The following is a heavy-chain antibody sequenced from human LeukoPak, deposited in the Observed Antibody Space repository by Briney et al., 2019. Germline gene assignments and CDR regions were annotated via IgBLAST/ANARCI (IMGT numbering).Heavy chain of an antibody. CDR2: IWYDGSNK. J-gene: IGHJ3*02. CDR3: TTAPEDDVFDI. V-gene: IGHV3-33*08. CDR1: GFSFDDYG. Sequence: GGSLRLSCAASGFSFDDYGMTWVRQAPGKGLEWVAVIWYDGSNKYYADSVKGRFTISRDNSKNTLYLQMNSLKTEDTAVYYCTTAPEDDVFDIWGQGTMVTVSS.